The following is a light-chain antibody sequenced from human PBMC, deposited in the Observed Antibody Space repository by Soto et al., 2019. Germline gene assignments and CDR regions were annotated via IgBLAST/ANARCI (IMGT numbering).Light chain of an antibody. CDR3: QQDHSWPRT. Sequence: IVMTQSPATLSVSPGERATLSCRASQSVSSNFAWYQQKPGQAPRLLIYGASTRASDIPVRFSGSGSGTEFTPTISSLQSEDFAVYYCQQDHSWPRTFGQGTKVEIK. V-gene: IGKV3-15*01. J-gene: IGKJ1*01. CDR2: GAS. CDR1: QSVSSN.